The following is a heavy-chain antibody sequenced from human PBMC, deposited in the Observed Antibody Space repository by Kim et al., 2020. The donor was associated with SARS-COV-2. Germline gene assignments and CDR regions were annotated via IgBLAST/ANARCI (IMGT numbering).Heavy chain of an antibody. CDR2: INPSGGST. D-gene: IGHD3-10*01. Sequence: ASVKVSCKASGYTFTSYYMHWVRQAPGQGLEWMGIINPSGGSTSYAQKFQGRVTMTRDTSTSTVYMELSSLRSEDTAVYYCARDRSRNMVRGVPTYGMDVWGQGTTVTVSS. CDR1: GYTFTSYY. V-gene: IGHV1-46*01. J-gene: IGHJ6*02. CDR3: ARDRSRNMVRGVPTYGMDV.